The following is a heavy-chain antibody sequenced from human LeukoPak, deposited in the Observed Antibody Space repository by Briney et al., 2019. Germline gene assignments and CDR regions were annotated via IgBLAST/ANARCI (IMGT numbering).Heavy chain of an antibody. D-gene: IGHD3-22*01. CDR2: IYYSGST. CDR1: GGSISSGGYY. V-gene: IGHV4-31*03. Sequence: SQTLSLTCTVSGGSISSGGYYWSWIRQHPGKGLEWIGYIYYSGSTSYNPSLKSRVTISVDTSKNQFSLKLSSVTAADTAVYYCARAGYYDSSGYGMDVWGQGTTVTVSS. J-gene: IGHJ6*02. CDR3: ARAGYYDSSGYGMDV.